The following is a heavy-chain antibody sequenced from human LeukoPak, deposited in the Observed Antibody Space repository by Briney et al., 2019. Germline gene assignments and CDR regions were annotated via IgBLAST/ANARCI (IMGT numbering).Heavy chain of an antibody. J-gene: IGHJ4*02. CDR1: GFTFSSYG. Sequence: PGGSLRLSCAASGFTFSSYGMHWVRQAPGKGLEWVAVICYDGSNKYYADSVKGRFTISRDNSKNTLYLQRNSLRAEDTAVYYCVEGSRYSRHWGQGTLVTVSS. CDR2: ICYDGSNK. D-gene: IGHD6-13*01. CDR3: VEGSRYSRH. V-gene: IGHV3-33*01.